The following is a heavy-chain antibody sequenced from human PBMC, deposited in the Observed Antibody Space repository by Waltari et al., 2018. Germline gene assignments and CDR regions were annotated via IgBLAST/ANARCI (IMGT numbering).Heavy chain of an antibody. J-gene: IGHJ3*02. CDR1: GYTFTGYY. D-gene: IGHD3-10*01. CDR3: ARYPNYYGSGSPGEGAFDI. CDR2: INPNSGGT. V-gene: IGHV1-2*02. Sequence: QVQLVQSGAEVKKPGASVKVSCKASGYTFTGYYMHWVRQAPGQGLEWMGWINPNSGGTNYAQKFQGRVTMTRDTSISTAYMELSRLRSDDTAVYYCARYPNYYGSGSPGEGAFDIWGQGTMVTVSS.